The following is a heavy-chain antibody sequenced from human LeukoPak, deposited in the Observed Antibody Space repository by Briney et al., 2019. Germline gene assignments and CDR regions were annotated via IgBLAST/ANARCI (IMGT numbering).Heavy chain of an antibody. CDR2: IRYDGSNK. V-gene: IGHV3-30*02. CDR3: ARDSFYGGVAFDY. Sequence: GGSLRLSCAASGFTFSTYGMHWVRQAPGKGLQWVAFIRYDGSNKYYADSVKGRFTISRDNSKNTLYLQMNSLRAEDTAVYYCARDSFYGGVAFDYWGQGTLVTVSS. D-gene: IGHD2-8*02. J-gene: IGHJ4*02. CDR1: GFTFSTYG.